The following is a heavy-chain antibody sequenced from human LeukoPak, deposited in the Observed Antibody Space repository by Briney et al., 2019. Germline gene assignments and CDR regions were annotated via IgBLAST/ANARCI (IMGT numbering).Heavy chain of an antibody. Sequence: PSGTLSLTCAVYGGSFSGYYWSWIRQPPGKRLEWIGEINHSGSTNYNPSLKSRVTISVDTSKNQFSLKLSSVTAADTAVYYCARGSLEYSPFDYWGQGTLVTVSS. CDR3: ARGSLEYSPFDY. CDR1: GGSFSGYY. CDR2: INHSGST. J-gene: IGHJ4*02. D-gene: IGHD6-6*01. V-gene: IGHV4-34*01.